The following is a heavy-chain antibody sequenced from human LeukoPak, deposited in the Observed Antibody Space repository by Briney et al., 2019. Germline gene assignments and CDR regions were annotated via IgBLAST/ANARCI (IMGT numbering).Heavy chain of an antibody. CDR1: GFTVSSNY. Sequence: GGSLRLSCAASGFTVSSNYMSWVRQAPGKWLEWVSVIYSGGSTYYADSVKGRFTISRDNSKNTLYLQMNSLRAEDTAVYYCAREGYCSSTSCYTGAFDIWGQGTMVTVSS. CDR3: AREGYCSSTSCYTGAFDI. CDR2: IYSGGST. D-gene: IGHD2-2*02. J-gene: IGHJ3*02. V-gene: IGHV3-53*01.